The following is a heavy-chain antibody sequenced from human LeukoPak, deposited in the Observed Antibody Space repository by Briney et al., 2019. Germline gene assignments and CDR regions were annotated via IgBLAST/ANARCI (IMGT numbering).Heavy chain of an antibody. Sequence: SETLSLTCAVYGGSFSGYYWSWIRQPPGKGLEWIGEINHSGSTNYNPSLKSRVTISVDTSKNQFSLKLNSVTAADTAVYYCARGGYDILTGYPSGMDVWGQGTTVTVSS. CDR1: GGSFSGYY. V-gene: IGHV4-34*01. J-gene: IGHJ6*02. D-gene: IGHD3-9*01. CDR3: ARGGYDILTGYPSGMDV. CDR2: INHSGST.